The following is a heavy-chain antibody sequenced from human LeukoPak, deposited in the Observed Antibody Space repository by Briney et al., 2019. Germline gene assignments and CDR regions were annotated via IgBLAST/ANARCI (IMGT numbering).Heavy chain of an antibody. CDR2: IIPIFGTA. Sequence: GASVKVSCKTSGYTFFNNYMHWVRQAPGQGLEWMGGIIPIFGTANYAQKFQGRVTITTDESTSTAYMELSSLRSEDTAVYYCAREPNWNGNYMDVWGKGTTVTVSS. CDR3: AREPNWNGNYMDV. V-gene: IGHV1-69*05. CDR1: GYTFFNNY. J-gene: IGHJ6*03. D-gene: IGHD1-1*01.